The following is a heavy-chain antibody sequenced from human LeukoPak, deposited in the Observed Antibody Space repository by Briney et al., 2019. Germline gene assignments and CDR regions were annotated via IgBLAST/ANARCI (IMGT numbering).Heavy chain of an antibody. CDR1: GGSISSYY. J-gene: IGHJ4*02. Sequence: ETLSLTCTVSGGSISSYYWSWIRQPPGKGLEWVAVIYRGDFIYYADSVKGRFTISRDNSKNTVYLQMNSLRAEDTAVYYCAGSGSYYFGYWGQGTLVTVSS. CDR3: AGSGSYYFGY. V-gene: IGHV3-66*01. D-gene: IGHD3-22*01. CDR2: IYRGDFI.